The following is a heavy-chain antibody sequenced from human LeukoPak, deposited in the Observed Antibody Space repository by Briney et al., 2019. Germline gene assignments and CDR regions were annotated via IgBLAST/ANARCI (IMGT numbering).Heavy chain of an antibody. Sequence: GGSLRLSCAASGFTFRSSWMYWVRQAPGKGLVWVSRINSDESSTTYADSVKGRFPISRDNAKNTLYLQMNSESAADTAVYYCARGLVPGFLDYWGQGTPVTVSS. D-gene: IGHD4-11*01. J-gene: IGHJ4*02. V-gene: IGHV3-74*01. CDR3: ARGLVPGFLDY. CDR2: INSDESST. CDR1: GFTFRSSW.